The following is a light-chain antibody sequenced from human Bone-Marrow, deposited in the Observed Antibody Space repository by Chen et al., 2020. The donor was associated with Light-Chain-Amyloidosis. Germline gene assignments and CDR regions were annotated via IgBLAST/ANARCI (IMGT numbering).Light chain of an antibody. J-gene: IGLJ3*02. CDR1: SSNIGAGYD. CDR3: QSYDSGLSGWL. V-gene: IGLV1-40*01. CDR2: GNN. Sequence: QSVLTQPPSVSGAPGQRVTISCTGSSSNIGAGYDVNWYQQLPGAAPRLPIYGNNNRPSGVPQRFFASKSGTSASLAITGLQAEDEADYYCQSYDSGLSGWLFGGGTKLTVL.